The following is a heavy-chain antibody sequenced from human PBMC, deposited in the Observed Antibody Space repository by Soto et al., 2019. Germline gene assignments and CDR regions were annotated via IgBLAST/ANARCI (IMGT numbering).Heavy chain of an antibody. CDR3: ARVAVGSGYYRHDAFDI. J-gene: IGHJ3*02. D-gene: IGHD3-22*01. CDR1: GAPISSGDYY. V-gene: IGHV4-31*03. CDR2: IYYSGST. Sequence: SETLSLTCTVSGAPISSGDYYWSWIRQHPGKGLEWIGYIYYSGSTYYNPSLKSRVTISVDTSKNQFSLKLSSVTAADTAVYYCARVAVGSGYYRHDAFDIWGQGTMVTVSS.